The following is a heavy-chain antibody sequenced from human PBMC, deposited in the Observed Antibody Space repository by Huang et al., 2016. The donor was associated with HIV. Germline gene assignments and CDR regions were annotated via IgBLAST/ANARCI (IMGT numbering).Heavy chain of an antibody. D-gene: IGHD6-13*01. J-gene: IGHJ4*02. CDR2: ISSSSSYK. Sequence: EVQLVESGGGLVKPGGSLRLSCAASGFTFSSYSRNWVRQAPGKGLEGGSSISSSSSYKYYADSVKGRFTISRDNAKNSLYLQMNSLRAEDTAVYYCASEIAAASIDYWGQGTLVTVSS. V-gene: IGHV3-21*01. CDR1: GFTFSSYS. CDR3: ASEIAAASIDY.